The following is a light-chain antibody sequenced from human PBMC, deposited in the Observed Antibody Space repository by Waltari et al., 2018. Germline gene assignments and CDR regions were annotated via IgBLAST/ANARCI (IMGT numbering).Light chain of an antibody. CDR3: MFWPNNVWV. V-gene: IGLV5-37*01. J-gene: IGLJ3*02. Sequence: QPVSTQPPSSSASPGDSARLTCPLPRDLNVGDFIIYWFQQTPGSPPRFLLYYKSDSEKAQGSGVPSRFSGSKEASANAGILPISGLQSEDEADYYCMFWPNNVWVFGGGTKLTVL. CDR1: RDLNVGDFI. CDR2: YKSDSEK.